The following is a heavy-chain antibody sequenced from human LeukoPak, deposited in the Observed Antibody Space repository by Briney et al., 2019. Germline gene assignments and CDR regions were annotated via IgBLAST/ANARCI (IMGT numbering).Heavy chain of an antibody. J-gene: IGHJ4*02. CDR1: GFTVYYDY. CDR3: TTEPYDSSLLGGR. CDR2: IYRGGNT. D-gene: IGHD3-22*01. Sequence: GGSLRLSCAASGFTVYYDYMSWVRQAPGKGLDWVSVIYRGGNTYYADSVKGRFTISRDRSKNTLYLQMNSLRVEDTGVYYCTTEPYDSSLLGGRWGQGTLVTVSS. V-gene: IGHV3-53*01.